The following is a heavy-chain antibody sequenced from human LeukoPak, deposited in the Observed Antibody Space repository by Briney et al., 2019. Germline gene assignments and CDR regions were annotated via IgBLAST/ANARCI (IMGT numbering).Heavy chain of an antibody. CDR3: TINGIAAAGGPAVRYYYYMDV. D-gene: IGHD6-13*01. CDR2: IYSGGST. Sequence: GGSLRLSCTVSGFTFSSDSMSWVRQAPGKGLEWVSFIYSGGSTHYSDSVKGRFTISRDNSKNTLYLQMNSLRAEDTAVYYCTINGIAAAGGPAVRYYYYMDVWGKGTTVTISS. J-gene: IGHJ6*03. CDR1: GFTFSSDS. V-gene: IGHV3-53*01.